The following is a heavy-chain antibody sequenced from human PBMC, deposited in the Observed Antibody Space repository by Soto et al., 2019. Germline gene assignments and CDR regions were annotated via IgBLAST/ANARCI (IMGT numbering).Heavy chain of an antibody. D-gene: IGHD5-12*01. CDR3: AREDGYRGGDAFDI. V-gene: IGHV3-NL1*01. CDR2: IYSGGST. CDR1: GFTFSSYG. J-gene: IGHJ3*02. Sequence: GGSLRLSCAASGFTFSSYGMHWVRQAPGKGLEWVAVIYSGGSTYYADSVKGRFTIPRDNSKNTLYLQMNSLRAEDTAVYYCAREDGYRGGDAFDIWGQGTMVTVSS.